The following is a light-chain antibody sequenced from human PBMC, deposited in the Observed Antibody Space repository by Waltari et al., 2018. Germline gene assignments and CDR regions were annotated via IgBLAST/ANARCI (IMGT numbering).Light chain of an antibody. J-gene: IGLJ3*02. CDR3: QSYDRDLNAVL. Sequence: QSVLTQPPSVSGAPGQSLTISCTGSSSNIGAGYDVHWYQQIPGSAPKVLIYRDDNRPSGVPGRFSGSKSGTSASLSVTGLHSEDEADYFCQSYDRDLNAVLFGGGTKLTVL. CDR1: SSNIGAGYD. CDR2: RDD. V-gene: IGLV1-40*01.